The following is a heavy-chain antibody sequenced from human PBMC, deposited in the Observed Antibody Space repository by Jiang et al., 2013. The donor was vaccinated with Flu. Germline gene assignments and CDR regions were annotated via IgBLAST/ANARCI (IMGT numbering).Heavy chain of an antibody. CDR3: AREYSNSSAHFDF. V-gene: IGHV3-7*04. D-gene: IGHD6-6*01. Sequence: VANIKDDGGKTYYVDSVKGRFTISRDNAKNSLYLQMNSLRVDDTGVYFCAREYSNSSAHFDFWGQGTLVTVSS. J-gene: IGHJ4*02. CDR2: IKDDGGKT.